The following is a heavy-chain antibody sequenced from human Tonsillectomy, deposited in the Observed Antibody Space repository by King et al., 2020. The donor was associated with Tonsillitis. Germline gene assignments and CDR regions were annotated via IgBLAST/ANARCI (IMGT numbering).Heavy chain of an antibody. D-gene: IGHD3-10*01. CDR1: GGSISSSSYY. V-gene: IGHV4-39*01. J-gene: IGHJ4*02. CDR3: ASSDRDYYGSGSLYISDY. CDR2: IYYSGST. Sequence: QVQLQESGPGLVKPSETLSLTCTVSGGSISSSSYYWGWIRQPPGKGLEWIGSIYYSGSTYYNPSLKSRVTISVDTSKNQFSLKLSSVTAADTALYYCASSDRDYYGSGSLYISDYWGQGTLVTVSS.